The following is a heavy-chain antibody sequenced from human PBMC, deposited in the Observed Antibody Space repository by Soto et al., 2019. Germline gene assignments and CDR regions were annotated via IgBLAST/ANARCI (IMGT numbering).Heavy chain of an antibody. D-gene: IGHD4-17*01. Sequence: SETLSLTCTVSGDSIDSTNNYYWAWIRQPPGKGLEWIGSSSFTGNTFFNPSLKSRVTMTRNTSISTAYMELSSLRSEDTAVYYCARTLYGDNVDYWGQGTLVTVS. CDR3: ARTLYGDNVDY. CDR2: SSFTGNT. J-gene: IGHJ4*02. V-gene: IGHV4-39*07. CDR1: GDSIDSTNNYY.